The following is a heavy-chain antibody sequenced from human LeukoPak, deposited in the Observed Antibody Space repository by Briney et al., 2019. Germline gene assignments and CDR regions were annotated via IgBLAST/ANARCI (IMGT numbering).Heavy chain of an antibody. J-gene: IGHJ5*02. CDR3: ARDKHWFDP. V-gene: IGHV3-48*04. CDR2: ISSSSSTI. CDR1: GFTFSIYT. Sequence: GGSLKLSCAASGFTFSIYTMNWVRQAPGKGLEWVSYISSSSSTIYYADSVKGRFTISRDNAKNSLYLQMNSLRAEDTAVYYCARDKHWFDPWGQGTLVAVSS.